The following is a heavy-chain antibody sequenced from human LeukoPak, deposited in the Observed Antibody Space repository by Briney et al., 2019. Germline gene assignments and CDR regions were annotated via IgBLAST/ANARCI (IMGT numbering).Heavy chain of an antibody. CDR2: IKDDGSDK. CDR1: GFTFSDSW. Sequence: GGSLRLSCGTSGFTFSDSWMSWFRQAPGQGLEGVASIKDDGSDKYYLDSVRGRFTISRDNAEDSLYLQLDDLRAEDTAVFYCARHLLRGQNFDYWGQGTLVTVSS. CDR3: ARHLLRGQNFDY. J-gene: IGHJ4*02. V-gene: IGHV3-7*01.